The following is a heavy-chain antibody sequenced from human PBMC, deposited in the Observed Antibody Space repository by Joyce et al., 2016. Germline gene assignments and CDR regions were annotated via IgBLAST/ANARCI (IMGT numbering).Heavy chain of an antibody. D-gene: IGHD3-22*01. Sequence: QVQLQQSGPGLVKPSQTLSLTCAISGDSVSSNSAAWNWIRQSPSRGLEWMGRTDYRSKWYNDYAVSVKSRLTITPDTPKNQFSLQLNAVTPEDAAVYYCARAGYYHTSGYYYPNLDYWGPGTLVTVSS. CDR1: GDSVSSNSAA. J-gene: IGHJ4*02. V-gene: IGHV6-1*01. CDR2: TDYRSKWYN. CDR3: ARAGYYHTSGYYYPNLDY.